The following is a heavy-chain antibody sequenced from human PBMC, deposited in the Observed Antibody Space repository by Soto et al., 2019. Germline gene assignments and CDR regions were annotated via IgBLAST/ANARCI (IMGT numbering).Heavy chain of an antibody. V-gene: IGHV1-69*01. CDR3: ARGVGAYYFDY. CDR1: GGTFSTYA. D-gene: IGHD1-26*01. Sequence: QVQLVQSGAEVKKPGSSVKVSCKASGGTFSTYAITWVRQAPGQGLEWLGGIIPIFGTRDYARKFQGRVTITAAESTSTVFIELSSLTAEDTAVYYCARGVGAYYFDYWGQGTVVTVSS. CDR2: IIPIFGTR. J-gene: IGHJ4*02.